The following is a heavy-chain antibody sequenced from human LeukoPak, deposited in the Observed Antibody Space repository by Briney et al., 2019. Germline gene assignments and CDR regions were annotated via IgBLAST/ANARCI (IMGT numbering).Heavy chain of an antibody. D-gene: IGHD3-22*01. CDR1: GFSFSKYW. V-gene: IGHV3-74*01. CDR3: AGGDYYDSSGYQSCFEY. Sequence: GGSLRLSCAASGFSFSKYWVHWVRQGPGKGLAYVSGIRGDGRFTSYADSVKGRFTISRDKSKNTLYLQMNSLRAEDTAVYYCAGGDYYDSSGYQSCFEYWGQGTLVTVSS. J-gene: IGHJ4*02. CDR2: IRGDGRFT.